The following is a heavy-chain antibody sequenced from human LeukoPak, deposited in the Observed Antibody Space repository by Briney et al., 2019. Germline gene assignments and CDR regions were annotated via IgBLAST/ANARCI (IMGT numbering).Heavy chain of an antibody. D-gene: IGHD6-19*01. CDR1: GGSISSDY. CDR2: IYYSGST. J-gene: IGHJ5*02. CDR3: ARVGYSSGWYNWFDP. V-gene: IGHV4-59*01. Sequence: SETLSLTCTVSGGSISSDYWSCIRQPPGKGLEWIGYIYYSGSTNYNPSLKSRVTISVDTSKNQFSLKLSSVTAADTAVYYCARVGYSSGWYNWFDPWGQGTLVTVSS.